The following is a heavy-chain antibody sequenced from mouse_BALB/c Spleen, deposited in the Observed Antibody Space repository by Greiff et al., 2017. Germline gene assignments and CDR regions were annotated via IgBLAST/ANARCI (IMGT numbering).Heavy chain of an antibody. CDR2: ISYDGSN. J-gene: IGHJ3*01. V-gene: IGHV3-6*02. Sequence: VQLKESGPGLVKPSQSLSLTCSVTGYSITRGYYWNWIRQFPGNKLEWMGYISYDGSNNYNPSLKNRISITRDTSKNQFFLKLNSVTTEDTATYYCAKDRDSSGYFAYWGQGTLVTVSA. D-gene: IGHD3-2*01. CDR1: GYSITRGYY. CDR3: AKDRDSSGYFAY.